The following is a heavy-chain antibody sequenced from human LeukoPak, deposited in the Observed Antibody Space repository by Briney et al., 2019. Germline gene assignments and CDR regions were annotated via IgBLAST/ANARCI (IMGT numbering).Heavy chain of an antibody. CDR2: ISGSGGSGGST. V-gene: IGHV3-23*01. CDR1: GFTFSSYA. D-gene: IGHD1-26*01. J-gene: IGHJ4*02. Sequence: PGGSLRLSCAASGFTFSSYAMSWVRQAPGKGLEWVSGISGSGGSGGSTYYADSVKGRSTISRDNSKNTMYLQMNSLRAEDTAVYYCAKAGSIKFDYWGQGTLVTVSS. CDR3: AKAGSIKFDY.